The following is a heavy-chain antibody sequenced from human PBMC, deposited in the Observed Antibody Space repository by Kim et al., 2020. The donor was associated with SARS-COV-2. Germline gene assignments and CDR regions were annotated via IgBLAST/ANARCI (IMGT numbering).Heavy chain of an antibody. V-gene: IGHV5-51*01. CDR1: GYSFTSYW. CDR3: ARQGGDSYYYYYGMDV. CDR2: IYPGDSDT. J-gene: IGHJ6*02. D-gene: IGHD2-21*02. Sequence: GESLKISCKGSGYSFTSYWIGWVRQMPGKGLEWMGIIYPGDSDTRYSPSFQGQVTISADKSISTAYLQWSSLKASDTAMYYCARQGGDSYYYYYGMDVWGQGTTVTVSS.